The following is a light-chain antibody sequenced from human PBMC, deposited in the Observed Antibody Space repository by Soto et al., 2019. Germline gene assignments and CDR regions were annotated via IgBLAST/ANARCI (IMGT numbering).Light chain of an antibody. CDR1: SSDVGGYNY. CDR3: SSYTSSTTLKV. Sequence: QHVLTQPASVSGSPGQSITISCTGTSSDVGGYNYVSWYQQHPGKAPKLMIYDVSNRPSGVSNRFSGSKSGNTASLTISGLQAEDEADYYCSSYTSSTTLKVFGGGTKLTVL. V-gene: IGLV2-14*03. J-gene: IGLJ2*01. CDR2: DVS.